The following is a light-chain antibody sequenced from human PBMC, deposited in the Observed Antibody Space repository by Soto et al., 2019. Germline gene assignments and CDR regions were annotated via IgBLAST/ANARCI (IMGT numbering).Light chain of an antibody. CDR3: QQYNTWPLT. J-gene: IGKJ4*01. V-gene: IGKV3-15*01. CDR2: GAS. Sequence: EIVVTLSPATLSVSPGERATLSCRASQSVSSNLAWYQQKPGQAPRLLIYGASTRATGIPARFSGSGSGTEFTLTISSLQSEDFAVYSGQQYNTWPLTFGGGTKV. CDR1: QSVSSN.